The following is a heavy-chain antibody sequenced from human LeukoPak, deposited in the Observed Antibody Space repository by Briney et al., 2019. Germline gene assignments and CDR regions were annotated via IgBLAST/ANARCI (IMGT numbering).Heavy chain of an antibody. CDR1: GFTFSSYA. CDR2: ISGSGGST. D-gene: IGHD2-15*01. J-gene: IGHJ3*02. CDR3: AKLDRGSGDPNVAFDI. Sequence: PGGSLRLSCAASGFTFSSYAMSWVRQAPGKGLEWVSAISGSGGSTYYADSVKGRFTISRDNSKNTLYLQMNSLRAEDTAVYYCAKLDRGSGDPNVAFDIWGRGTMVTVSS. V-gene: IGHV3-23*01.